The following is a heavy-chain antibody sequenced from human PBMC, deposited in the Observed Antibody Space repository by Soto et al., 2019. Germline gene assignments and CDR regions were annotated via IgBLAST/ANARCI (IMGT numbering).Heavy chain of an antibody. CDR2: INHSGST. D-gene: IGHD2-2*01. V-gene: IGHV4-34*01. J-gene: IGHJ6*02. CDR1: GGSFSGYY. Sequence: QVQLQQWGAGLLKPSETLSLTCAVYGGSFSGYYWSWIRQPPGKGLEWIGEINHSGSTNYNPSLKSRVTISVDTSKNQFSLKLSSVTAADTAVYYCARGRKSRYCSSTSCYRGLAGNYYYGMDVWGQGTTVTVSS. CDR3: ARGRKSRYCSSTSCYRGLAGNYYYGMDV.